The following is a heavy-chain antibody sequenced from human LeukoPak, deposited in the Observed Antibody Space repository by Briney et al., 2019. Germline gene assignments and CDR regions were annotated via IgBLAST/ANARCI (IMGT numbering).Heavy chain of an antibody. CDR3: ARRRIRFVEN. J-gene: IGHJ4*02. V-gene: IGHV4-34*01. Sequence: SETLSLTCAVYGGSFSGYYWSWIRQPPGKGLEWIGEINHSGSTNYNPSLKSRVTISVDTSKNQFSLKLSSVTAADTAVYYCARRRIRFVENWGQGTLVTVSS. CDR1: GGSFSGYY. CDR2: INHSGST. D-gene: IGHD3-3*01.